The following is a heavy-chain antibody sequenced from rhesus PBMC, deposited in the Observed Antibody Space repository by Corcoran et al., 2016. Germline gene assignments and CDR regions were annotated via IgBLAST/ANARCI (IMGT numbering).Heavy chain of an antibody. J-gene: IGHJ3*01. CDR1: GGSISDSYR. Sequence: QVQLQESGPGVVKPSETLSLTCAVSGGSISDSYRWSWIRQPPGKGLEWIGYIYGSSKSTNYTPTLKSRVTIAKDTSKNQFSLKLSSVTAADTAVYYCARAQIFGLDDAFDFWGQGLRVTVSS. D-gene: IGHD3-3*01. V-gene: IGHV4S10*01. CDR2: IYGSSKST. CDR3: ARAQIFGLDDAFDF.